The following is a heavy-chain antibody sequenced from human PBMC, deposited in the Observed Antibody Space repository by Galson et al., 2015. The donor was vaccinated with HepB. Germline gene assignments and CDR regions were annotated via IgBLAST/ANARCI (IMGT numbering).Heavy chain of an antibody. J-gene: IGHJ4*02. CDR1: GFTFSSYA. CDR3: VKDSSSSGYYYADNFDY. CDR2: ISSNGGST. D-gene: IGHD3-22*01. Sequence: SLRLSCAASGFTFSSYAMHWVRQAPGKGLEYVSAISSNGGSTYYADSVKGRFTISRDNSKNTLYLQMSSLRAEDTAVYYCVKDSSSSGYYYADNFDYWGQGTLVTVSS. V-gene: IGHV3-64D*06.